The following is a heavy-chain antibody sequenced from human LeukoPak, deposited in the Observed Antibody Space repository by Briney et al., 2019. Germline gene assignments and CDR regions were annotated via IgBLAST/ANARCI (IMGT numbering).Heavy chain of an antibody. V-gene: IGHV4-59*01. D-gene: IGHD2-15*01. CDR2: IYYSGIT. Sequence: PSETLALTCTGSGVSISRYYGSWVRQPPGKGLEGIGYIYYSGITNYNPSLKSRVTISVDTSKNQFSLKLSSVTAADTAVYYCAREIDCSGGSCYYGMDVWGQGTTVTVSS. CDR1: GVSISRYY. J-gene: IGHJ6*02. CDR3: AREIDCSGGSCYYGMDV.